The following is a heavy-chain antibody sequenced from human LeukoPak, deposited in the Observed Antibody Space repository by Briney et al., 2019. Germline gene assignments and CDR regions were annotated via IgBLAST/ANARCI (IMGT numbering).Heavy chain of an antibody. D-gene: IGHD2/OR15-2a*01. V-gene: IGHV4-59*13. CDR1: GLSISANS. Sequence: SETLSLTCTVSGLSISANSWSWIRQPPGKGLEWIGYIYNSVTTNYNPSLTSRVTISVDTSKNQLSLKLSSATAADTAVYYCARGALSSDYWGQGNLVTVSS. CDR3: ARGALSSDY. CDR2: IYNSVTT. J-gene: IGHJ4*02.